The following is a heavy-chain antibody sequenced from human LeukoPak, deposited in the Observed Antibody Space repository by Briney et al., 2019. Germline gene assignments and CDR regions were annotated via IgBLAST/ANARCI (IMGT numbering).Heavy chain of an antibody. CDR1: GFTFDDYA. J-gene: IGHJ6*02. CDR2: VSWNSGSI. Sequence: GGSLRLSCTASGFTFDDYAMYWVRQAPGKGLEWVSGVSWNSGSIGYADSVKGRFTISRDNAENSLYLQMSNLRAEDTAVYFCARGGGLDVWGQGATVTVSS. CDR3: ARGGGLDV. V-gene: IGHV3-9*01. D-gene: IGHD3-16*01.